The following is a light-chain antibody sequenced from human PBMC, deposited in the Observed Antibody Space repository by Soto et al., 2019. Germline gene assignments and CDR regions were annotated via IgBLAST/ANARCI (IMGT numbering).Light chain of an antibody. J-gene: IGLJ1*01. CDR1: SSDVGAYNY. Sequence: QSVLTQPASVSGSPGQSITISCTGTSSDVGAYNYVSWYQQHPDRAPKLMIFEVSDRPSGVSNRFSGSNSGNTASLTISGLQAEDEADYYCISYTGSSASYVFGTGTKLTVL. CDR2: EVS. CDR3: ISYTGSSASYV. V-gene: IGLV2-14*01.